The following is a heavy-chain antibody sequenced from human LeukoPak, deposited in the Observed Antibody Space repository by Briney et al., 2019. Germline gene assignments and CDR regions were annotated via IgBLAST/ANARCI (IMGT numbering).Heavy chain of an antibody. CDR2: IYSGGSI. CDR1: GFTVSSNY. J-gene: IGHJ4*02. D-gene: IGHD3-22*01. V-gene: IGHV3-66*01. CDR3: ARGRSYYHDSTGSFDF. Sequence: GGSLRLSCAASGFTVSSNYMSWVRQAPGKGLEWVSVIYSGGSIYYADSVEGRFTISRDNSKNTLYLQMMSLRVEDTAVYYCARGRSYYHDSTGSFDFWGQRTLVTVSS.